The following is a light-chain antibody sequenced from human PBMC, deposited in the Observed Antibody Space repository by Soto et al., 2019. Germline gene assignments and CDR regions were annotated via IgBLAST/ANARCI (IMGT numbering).Light chain of an antibody. CDR3: QQRSA. CDR2: DVF. J-gene: IGKJ4*01. V-gene: IGKV3D-11*01. Sequence: EIVLTQSPVTLSLSPGERATLSCRASQGVSDSIAWYQQKPGRAPRLVIYDVFNRATGIPARFSGSGPGPDFTLTISSLEPEDFAVYYCQQRSAFGGGTTVEIK. CDR1: QGVSDS.